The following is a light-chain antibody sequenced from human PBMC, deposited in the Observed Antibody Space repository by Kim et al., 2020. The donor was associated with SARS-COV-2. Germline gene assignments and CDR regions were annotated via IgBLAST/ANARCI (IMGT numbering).Light chain of an antibody. Sequence: SASVSDRVTITCRASQSITTYLYWYQQKTGKAPRLLIYPPSTLQDGVPSRFIGSGSATHFTLTISSLQPEDFATYYCQQTYNAPYTFGQGTRLEI. CDR2: PPS. V-gene: IGKV1-39*01. J-gene: IGKJ2*01. CDR1: QSITTY. CDR3: QQTYNAPYT.